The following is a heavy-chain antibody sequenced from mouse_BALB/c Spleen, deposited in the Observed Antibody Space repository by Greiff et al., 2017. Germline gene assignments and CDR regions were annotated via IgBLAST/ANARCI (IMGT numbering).Heavy chain of an antibody. CDR3: ARRDSLL. D-gene: IGHD1-2*01. Sequence: VMLVESGAELAKPGASVKMSCKASGYTFTSYWMHWVKQRPGQGLEWIGYINPSTGYTEYNQKFKDKATLTADKSSSTAYMQLSSLTSEDSAVYYCARRDSLLWGQGTSVTVSS. J-gene: IGHJ4*01. V-gene: IGHV1-7*01. CDR2: INPSTGYT. CDR1: GYTFTSYW.